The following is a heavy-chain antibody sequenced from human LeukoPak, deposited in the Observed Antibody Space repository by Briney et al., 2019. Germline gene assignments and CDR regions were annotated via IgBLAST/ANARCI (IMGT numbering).Heavy chain of an antibody. CDR2: TSGSGGTT. Sequence: PGGSLRLSCAASGFTFSSYATSWVRQAPGKGLEWVSATSGSGGTTLYADSVKGRFTISRDNSKNTLYLQMNSLRAEDTAVYYCAKTNVAAADTGWFDPWGQGTLVTVSS. J-gene: IGHJ5*02. V-gene: IGHV3-23*01. CDR3: AKTNVAAADTGWFDP. D-gene: IGHD6-13*01. CDR1: GFTFSSYA.